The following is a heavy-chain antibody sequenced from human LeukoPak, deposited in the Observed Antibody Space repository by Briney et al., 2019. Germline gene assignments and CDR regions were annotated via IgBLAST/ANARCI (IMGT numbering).Heavy chain of an antibody. Sequence: GGSLRLSCLASGFTFSDYYMSWIRQAPGKGLEWISYISSSGDLRSHADSVGGRFTISRDNAKNSLYLEMNNVRVEDTGVYYCAREWLRGGWGQGTLVIVSS. D-gene: IGHD5-12*01. CDR3: AREWLRGG. V-gene: IGHV3-11*01. J-gene: IGHJ4*02. CDR2: ISSSGDLR. CDR1: GFTFSDYY.